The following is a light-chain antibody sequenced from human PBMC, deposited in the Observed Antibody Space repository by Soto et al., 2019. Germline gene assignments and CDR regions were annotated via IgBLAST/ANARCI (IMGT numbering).Light chain of an antibody. Sequence: EIVLTQSPGTLSLSPGERATLSCRASQSVSNNYLAWYQQKPGQAPRLLIYGASNRATGIPDRFSGSGSGTDFTLTISRLEPEDFATYYCQQSYNIPRTFGQGTRLEIK. V-gene: IGKV3-20*01. CDR1: QSVSNNY. J-gene: IGKJ5*01. CDR2: GAS. CDR3: QQSYNIPRT.